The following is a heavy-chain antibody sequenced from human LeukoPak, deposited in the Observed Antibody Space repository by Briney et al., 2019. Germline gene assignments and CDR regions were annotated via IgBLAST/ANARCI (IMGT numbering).Heavy chain of an antibody. J-gene: IGHJ4*02. Sequence: SETLSLTCTVSGGSISSYYWSWIRQPPGKGLEWIGYVYYSGRTNYNPSLKSRVTMSVDTSKNQFSLDLSSATAADTAVYYCARGYRHSNSCYVRPDYWGPGTLVTVSS. CDR2: VYYSGRT. CDR1: GGSISSYY. CDR3: ARGYRHSNSCYVRPDY. D-gene: IGHD2-2*01. V-gene: IGHV4-59*01.